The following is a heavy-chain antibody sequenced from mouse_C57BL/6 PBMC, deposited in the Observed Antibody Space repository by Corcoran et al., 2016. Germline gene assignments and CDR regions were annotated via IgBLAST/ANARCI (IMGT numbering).Heavy chain of an antibody. CDR3: AREDNYYGSSYVH. Sequence: EVQLQQSGPELVKPGASVKISCKASGYTITDYYMNWVKQSHGKSLEWIGDINPNNGGTSYNQKFKGKATLTVDKSSSTAYMELRSLTSEDSAVYYCAREDNYYGSSYVHWGQGTTLTVSS. CDR2: INPNNGGT. D-gene: IGHD1-1*01. CDR1: GYTITDYY. V-gene: IGHV1-26*01. J-gene: IGHJ2*01.